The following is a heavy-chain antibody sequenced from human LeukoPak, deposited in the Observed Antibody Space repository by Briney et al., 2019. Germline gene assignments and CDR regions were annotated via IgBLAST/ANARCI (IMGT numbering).Heavy chain of an antibody. V-gene: IGHV3-23*01. CDR3: AKIPVAGNPYNWFDP. CDR2: ISGSGDST. CDR1: GLTFSNYA. J-gene: IGHJ5*02. D-gene: IGHD6-19*01. Sequence: GGSLRLSCAASGLTFSNYAMSWVRQAPGKGLEWVSAISGSGDSTYYADSVKGRFTISRDNSENTLYLQMNSLRAEDTAVYYCAKIPVAGNPYNWFDPWGQGTLVTVSS.